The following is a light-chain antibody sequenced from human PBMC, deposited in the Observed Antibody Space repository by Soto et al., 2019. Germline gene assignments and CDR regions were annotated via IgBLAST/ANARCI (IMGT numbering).Light chain of an antibody. CDR1: QSLGSL. V-gene: IGKV3-15*01. CDR3: QQYNSWPYT. J-gene: IGKJ2*01. Sequence: EIVMTQSPATLSVSPGERPTLSCRASQSLGSLLAWYQQKPGQAPRILIYGASTRAAGIPTRFSGSGSGTEFTLTISSLLSEDFAVYYCQQYNSWPYTFGQGTKLEIK. CDR2: GAS.